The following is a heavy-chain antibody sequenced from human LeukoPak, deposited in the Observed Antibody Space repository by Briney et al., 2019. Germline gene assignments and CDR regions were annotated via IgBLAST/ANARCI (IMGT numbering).Heavy chain of an antibody. J-gene: IGHJ5*02. D-gene: IGHD3-3*01. V-gene: IGHV1-8*01. CDR2: MNPNSGNT. CDR3: ARRPSTTIFGVVITSNGFDP. CDR1: GYTFTSYD. Sequence: ASVTVSFKSSGYTFTSYDINWVRQATGQGLEWMGWMNPNSGNTGYAQRFQGRVTMTRNTSISTAYMELSSLRSEDTAVYYCARRPSTTIFGVVITSNGFDPWGQGTLVTVSS.